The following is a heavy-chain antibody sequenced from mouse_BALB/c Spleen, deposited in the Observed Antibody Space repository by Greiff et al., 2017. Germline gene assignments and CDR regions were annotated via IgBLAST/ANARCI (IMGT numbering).Heavy chain of an antibody. J-gene: IGHJ4*01. CDR2: ISSGGST. Sequence: EVQLVESGGGLVKPGGSLKLSCAASGFTFSSYAMSWVRQTPEKRLEWVASISSGGSTYYPDSVKGRFTISRDNARNILYLQMSSLRSEDTAMYYCARGEKDGYWAMDYWGQGTSVTVSS. V-gene: IGHV5-6-5*01. D-gene: IGHD2-3*01. CDR1: GFTFSSYA. CDR3: ARGEKDGYWAMDY.